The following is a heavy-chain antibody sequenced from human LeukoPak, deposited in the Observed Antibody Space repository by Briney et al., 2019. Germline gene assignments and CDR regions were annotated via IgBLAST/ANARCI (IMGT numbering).Heavy chain of an antibody. CDR2: VYCSGST. CDR3: ARDARDGYDS. CDR1: GASITTSNYL. V-gene: IGHV4-39*07. J-gene: IGHJ5*01. Sequence: SETLSLTCTVSGASITTSNYLWVWVRQPPGKGLEWIGNVYCSGSTSYTPSLKSRVTISVDTSKNQFSLRLSSVTAADTAVYYCARDARDGYDSWGQGNLVTVSS. D-gene: IGHD5-24*01.